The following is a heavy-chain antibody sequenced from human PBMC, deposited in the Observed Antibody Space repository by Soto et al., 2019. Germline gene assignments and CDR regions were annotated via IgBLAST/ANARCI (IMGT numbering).Heavy chain of an antibody. CDR3: ARDIYSYGSVGTSDI. D-gene: IGHD5-18*01. CDR2: ISNDGNRQ. V-gene: IGHV3-30-3*01. CDR1: GFSFSSQA. J-gene: IGHJ3*02. Sequence: GGSLRLSCVASGFSFSSQAMHWVRQAPGKGLEWVAAISNDGNRQLYADSVKDRFTISRDNSGNTLDLQMNNLRTEDTGVYFCARDIYSYGSVGTSDIWGQGTMVTVSS.